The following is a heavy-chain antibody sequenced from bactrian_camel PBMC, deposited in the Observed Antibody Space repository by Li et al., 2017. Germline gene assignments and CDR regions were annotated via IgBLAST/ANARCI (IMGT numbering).Heavy chain of an antibody. Sequence: QLVESGGGLVQPGGSLRLSCAASGYTVSTGCMGWFRQAPGKGLEWVSRINTGGSSTYYADSVKGRFTISRDNAKNTVYLQMNSLKSEDTALYYCAADPGSRQIYEYGYWDQGTQVTVS. V-gene: IGHV3S1*01. CDR1: GYTVSTGC. CDR2: INTGGSST. CDR3: AADPGSRQIYEYGY. J-gene: IGHJ4*01. D-gene: IGHD2*01.